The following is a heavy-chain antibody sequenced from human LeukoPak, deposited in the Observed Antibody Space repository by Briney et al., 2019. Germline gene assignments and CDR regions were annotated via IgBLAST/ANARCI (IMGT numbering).Heavy chain of an antibody. J-gene: IGHJ4*02. D-gene: IGHD2-2*01. V-gene: IGHV3-64D*06. Sequence: GGSLRLSCSASGFTFSSYAMHWVRQAPGKGLEYVSAISSNGGSTYYADSVKGRFTISRDNSKNTLYLQMSSLGAEDTAVYYCVKAPGDCSSTSCYLDYWGQGTLVTVSS. CDR3: VKAPGDCSSTSCYLDY. CDR1: GFTFSSYA. CDR2: ISSNGGST.